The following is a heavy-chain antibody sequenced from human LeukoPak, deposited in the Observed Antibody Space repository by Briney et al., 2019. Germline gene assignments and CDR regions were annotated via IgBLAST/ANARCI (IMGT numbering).Heavy chain of an antibody. V-gene: IGHV1-2*02. CDR2: INPNSGGT. J-gene: IGHJ6*02. Sequence: ASVKVSCKASGYTFTGYYMHWVRQAPGQGLEWMGWINPNSGGTNYAQKFQGRVTMTRDTSISTAYMELSRLRSDDTAVYYCARGGVVVVAATFYYYGMDVWGQGTTVTVSS. CDR3: ARGGVVVVAATFYYYGMDV. CDR1: GYTFTGYY. D-gene: IGHD2-15*01.